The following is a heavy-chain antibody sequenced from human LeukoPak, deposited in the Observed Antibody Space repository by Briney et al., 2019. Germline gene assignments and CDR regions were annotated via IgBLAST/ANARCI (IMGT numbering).Heavy chain of an antibody. Sequence: SETLSLTCTVSGGSISSYYWSWIRQPAGKGLEWIGRIYTSGSTNYNPSLKSRVTMSVDTSKNQFSLKLSSVTAADTAVYYCARVTPKRIAAAGNAYYYYMDVWGKGTTGTISS. CDR1: GGSISSYY. V-gene: IGHV4-4*07. D-gene: IGHD6-13*01. J-gene: IGHJ6*03. CDR2: IYTSGST. CDR3: ARVTPKRIAAAGNAYYYYMDV.